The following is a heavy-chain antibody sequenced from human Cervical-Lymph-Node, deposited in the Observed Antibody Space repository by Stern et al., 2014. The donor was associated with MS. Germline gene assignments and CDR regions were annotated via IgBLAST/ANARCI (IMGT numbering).Heavy chain of an antibody. D-gene: IGHD1-26*01. V-gene: IGHV3-9*01. J-gene: IGHJ4*02. CDR1: GFNFDDYA. CDR2: ITWDSVTI. Sequence: VQLLESGGGLVQPGRSLRLSCDASGFNFDDYAMHWVRQAPGKGLEGVSSITWDSVTIHYADSVKGRFTISRGTAKVFLQMNSLRPDDTAFYYCAKGSSGSYIRGRLGYLESWGQGTLVTVSS. CDR3: AKGSSGSYIRGRLGYLES.